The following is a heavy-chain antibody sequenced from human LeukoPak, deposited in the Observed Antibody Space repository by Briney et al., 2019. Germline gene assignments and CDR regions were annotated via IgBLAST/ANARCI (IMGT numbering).Heavy chain of an antibody. CDR2: ISGSGGST. CDR1: GFTFSSYA. V-gene: IGHV3-23*01. Sequence: GGSLRLSCAASGFTFSSYAMSWVRQAPGKGLEWVSAISGSGGSTYYADSVKGRFTISRDNSKNTLYLQMNSLRAEDTAVYYCAKDLGYCSGGSCFYFDYWGQGTLVPVSS. D-gene: IGHD2-15*01. J-gene: IGHJ4*02. CDR3: AKDLGYCSGGSCFYFDY.